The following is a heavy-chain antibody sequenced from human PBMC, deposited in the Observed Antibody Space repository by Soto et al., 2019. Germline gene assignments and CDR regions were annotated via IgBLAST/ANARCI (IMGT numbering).Heavy chain of an antibody. V-gene: IGHV4-30-2*01. D-gene: IGHD5-12*01. J-gene: IGHJ4*02. CDR2: IYHSGST. Sequence: QLQLQESGSGLVKPSQTLSLTCAVSGGSISSGGYSWSWIRQPPGKGLEWIGYIYHSGSTYYNPSLKRRVTHPVDSSKNHVALTPSSVTAADTAVYYCAAGGGLPRYYWGQGTLVTVSS. CDR3: AAGGGLPRYY. CDR1: GGSISSGGYS.